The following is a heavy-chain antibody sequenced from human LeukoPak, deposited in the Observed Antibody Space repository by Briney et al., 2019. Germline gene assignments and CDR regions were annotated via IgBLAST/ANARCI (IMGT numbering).Heavy chain of an antibody. CDR3: ATYSTRNAREFQS. V-gene: IGHV3-7*01. Sequence: GGSLRLSCTTSGFTFENYWMTWVRQAPGKGLEWVANIKHDGSETYYVDSVKGRFTISRDNAKMSLYLQMNSLRVEDTAVYYCATYSTRNAREFQSWGQGTLVTVSS. D-gene: IGHD4-11*01. CDR2: IKHDGSET. CDR1: GFTFENYW. J-gene: IGHJ1*01.